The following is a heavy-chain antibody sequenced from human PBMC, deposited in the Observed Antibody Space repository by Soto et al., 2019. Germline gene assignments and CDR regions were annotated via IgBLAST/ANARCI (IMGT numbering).Heavy chain of an antibody. D-gene: IGHD1-1*01. Sequence: GGSLRLSCTASGFTFGNYAINWVRQAPGKGLEWVGLIRNQTYSGATEYAASMKGRFTISRDDSKNIAYLQMNSLKTEDSAVYYCTTTRPGTNVFDNWGQGTMVTVSS. CDR2: IRNQTYSGAT. V-gene: IGHV3-49*04. CDR1: GFTFGNYA. CDR3: TTTRPGTNVFDN. J-gene: IGHJ3*02.